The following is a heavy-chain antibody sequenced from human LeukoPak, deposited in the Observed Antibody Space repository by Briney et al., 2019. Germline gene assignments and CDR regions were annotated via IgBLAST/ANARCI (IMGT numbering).Heavy chain of an antibody. CDR1: GGSISSSSYY. J-gene: IGHJ4*02. CDR3: ARAWGGSYRPRPFDY. D-gene: IGHD3-16*02. V-gene: IGHV4-39*07. CDR2: IYYSGST. Sequence: SETLSLTCTVSGGSISSSSYYWGWIRQPPGKRLEWIGSIYYSGSTYYNPSLKSRVTISVDTSKNQFSLKLSSVTAADTAVYYCARAWGGSYRPRPFDYWGQGTLVTVSS.